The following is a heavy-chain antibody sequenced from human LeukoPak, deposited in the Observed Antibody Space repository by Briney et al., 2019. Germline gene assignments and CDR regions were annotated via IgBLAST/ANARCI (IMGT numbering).Heavy chain of an antibody. D-gene: IGHD3-10*01. CDR3: ARVGASYYGSGSYYRDPYYFDY. J-gene: IGHJ4*02. CDR2: TRNKANSYTT. CDR1: GFTFSDHY. Sequence: GGSLRLSCAASGFTFSDHYMDWVRQTPGKGLEWVGRTRNKANSYTTEYAASVKGRFTISRDDSKNSLYLQMNSLKTEDTAVYYCARVGASYYGSGSYYRDPYYFDYWGQGTLVTVSS. V-gene: IGHV3-72*01.